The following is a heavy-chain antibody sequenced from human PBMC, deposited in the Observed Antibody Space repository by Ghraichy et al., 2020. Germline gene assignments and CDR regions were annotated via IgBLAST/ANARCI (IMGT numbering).Heavy chain of an antibody. CDR1: GFTFSSYA. CDR2: ISGSGGST. V-gene: IGHV3-23*01. Sequence: GGSLRLSCAASGFTFSSYAMSWVRQAPGKGLEWVSAISGSGGSTYYADSVKGRFTISRDNSKNTLYLQMNSLRAEDTAVYYCAKDFSGWYAGDYFDYWGQGTLVTVSS. CDR3: AKDFSGWYAGDYFDY. D-gene: IGHD6-19*01. J-gene: IGHJ4*02.